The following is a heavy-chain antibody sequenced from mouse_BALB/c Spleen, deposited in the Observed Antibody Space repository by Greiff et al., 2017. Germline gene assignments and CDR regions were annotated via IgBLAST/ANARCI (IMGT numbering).Heavy chain of an antibody. V-gene: IGHV14-3*02. CDR2: IDPANGNT. CDR1: GFTFKDSY. Sequence: VQLQQSGAELVKPGASVKLSCTASGFTFKDSYMHWVKQRPEQGLEWIGRIDPANGNTKYDPKFQGKATITADTSSNTAYLQLSSLTSEDTAVYYCARGVFDYWGQGTTLTVSS. CDR3: ARGVFDY. J-gene: IGHJ2*01.